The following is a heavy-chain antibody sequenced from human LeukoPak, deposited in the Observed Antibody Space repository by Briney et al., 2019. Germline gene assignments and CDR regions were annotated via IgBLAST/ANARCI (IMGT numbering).Heavy chain of an antibody. J-gene: IGHJ4*02. D-gene: IGHD6-13*01. Sequence: ASVKVSCKVSGYTLTELSMHWVRQAPGKGLEWMGGFDPEDGETIYAQKFQGRVTMTEDTSTDTAYMELSSLRSEDTAVYYCATVFSLGSWLDYWGQGTLVTVSS. CDR2: FDPEDGET. CDR1: GYTLTELS. V-gene: IGHV1-24*01. CDR3: ATVFSLGSWLDY.